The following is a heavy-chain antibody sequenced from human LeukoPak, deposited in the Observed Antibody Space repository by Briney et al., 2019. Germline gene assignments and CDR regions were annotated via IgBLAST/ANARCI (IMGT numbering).Heavy chain of an antibody. CDR2: IWYDGSNK. V-gene: IGHV3-33*01. CDR3: ARSSPYYYYYMDV. D-gene: IGHD6-6*01. J-gene: IGHJ6*03. Sequence: PGRSLRLSCAASGFTFSSYGMHWVRQAPGKGLEWVAVIWYDGSNKYYADSVKGRFTISRDNSKNTLYLQMNSLRAEDTAVYYCARSSPYYYYYMDVCGKGTTVTVSS. CDR1: GFTFSSYG.